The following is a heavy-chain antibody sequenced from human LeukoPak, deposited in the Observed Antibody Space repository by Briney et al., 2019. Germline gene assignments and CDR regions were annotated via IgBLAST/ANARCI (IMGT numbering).Heavy chain of an antibody. D-gene: IGHD2-15*01. Sequence: TAGSLRLSCAASGFTFSSYAMSWVRQAPAKRLEGGSASSGSGGSTYYADSVKSRFTISRDNSKNTLYLQMNSLRAEDTAVYYCAKGSWVVAANLFDYWGRGNLVTVSS. CDR1: GFTFSSYA. CDR2: SSGSGGST. V-gene: IGHV3-23*01. J-gene: IGHJ4*02. CDR3: AKGSWVVAANLFDY.